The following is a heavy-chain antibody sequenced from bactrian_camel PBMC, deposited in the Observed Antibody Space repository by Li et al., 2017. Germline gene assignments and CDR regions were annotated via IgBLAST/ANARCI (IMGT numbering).Heavy chain of an antibody. D-gene: IGHD2*01. J-gene: IGHJ4*01. Sequence: HVQLVESGGGSVQAGGSLTLSCAVSGYTVSTLCVAWFRQAPGQKREAVANIEDDDIPHYADAVKGRFTISKDNTKKTLSLQMKNLKPEDTAMYYCAARWYRRTDYDYWGQGTQVTVS. V-gene: IGHV3S6*01. CDR3: AARWYRRTDYDY. CDR1: GYTVSTLC. CDR2: IEDDDIP.